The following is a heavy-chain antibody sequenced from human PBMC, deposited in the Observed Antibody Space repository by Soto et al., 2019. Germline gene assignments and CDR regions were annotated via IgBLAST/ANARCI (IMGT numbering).Heavy chain of an antibody. CDR2: IIPIFGTA. Sequence: QVQLVQSGAEVKKPGSSVKVSCKASGGTFSSYAISWVRQAPGQELEWMGGIIPIFGTANYAQKFQGRVTIIADESTSTAYMELSSLRSEDTAVYYCARDHHYYYGSGSYYIPSWGQGTLVTVSS. D-gene: IGHD3-10*01. CDR3: ARDHHYYYGSGSYYIPS. J-gene: IGHJ4*02. CDR1: GGTFSSYA. V-gene: IGHV1-69*01.